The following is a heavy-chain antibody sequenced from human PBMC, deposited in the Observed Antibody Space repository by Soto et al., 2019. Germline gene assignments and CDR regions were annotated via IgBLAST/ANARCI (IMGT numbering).Heavy chain of an antibody. CDR2: FDPGDGET. V-gene: IGHV1-24*01. D-gene: IGHD3-10*01. CDR3: ARDLWVSLRAKNFDY. CDR1: GYTFTSLS. Sequence: ASVKVSCKASGYTFTSLSMHWVRQAPGKGLEWMGRFDPGDGETIYAQKFQGRVTMTEDTSTDTAYMELRSLRSDDMAVYYCARDLWVSLRAKNFDYWGQGTLVTVSS. J-gene: IGHJ4*02.